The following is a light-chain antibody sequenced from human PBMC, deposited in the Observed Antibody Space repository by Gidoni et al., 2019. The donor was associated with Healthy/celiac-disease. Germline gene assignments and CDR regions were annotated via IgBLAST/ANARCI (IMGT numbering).Light chain of an antibody. CDR1: QSVSSY. CDR2: DAS. V-gene: IGKV3-11*01. CDR3: QQRSNWPWT. J-gene: IGKJ1*01. Sequence: EIGLTQSPATLSLSPGDRATLSCRASQSVSSYLAWYQQKPGQAPRLLIYDASTRATGIPARFSGSGSGTDFTLTISSLEPEDFAVYYCQQRSNWPWTFGQGTKVEIK.